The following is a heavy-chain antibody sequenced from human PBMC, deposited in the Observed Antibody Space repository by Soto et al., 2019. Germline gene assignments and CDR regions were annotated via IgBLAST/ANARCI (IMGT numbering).Heavy chain of an antibody. V-gene: IGHV1-18*01. CDR1: GYIFASYG. D-gene: IGHD1-26*01. CDR3: GRSVGLSYGMDV. J-gene: IGHJ6*02. CDR2: ISAYNGNT. Sequence: ASVKVSCKASGYIFASYGISWVRQAPGQGLEWMGWISAYNGNTNYAQKLQGRVTMSTNTSTSTAYMELRSLRSDDTAVYYCGRSVGLSYGMDVWGQGTTVTVSS.